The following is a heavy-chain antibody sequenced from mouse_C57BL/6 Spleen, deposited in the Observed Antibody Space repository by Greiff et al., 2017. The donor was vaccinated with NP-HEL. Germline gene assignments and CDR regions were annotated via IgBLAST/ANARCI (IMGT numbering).Heavy chain of an antibody. Sequence: EVKLMESGPGLVKPSQSLSLTCSVTGYSITSGYYWNWIRQFPGNKLEWMGYISYDGSNNYNPSLKNRISITRDTSKNQFFLKLNSVTTEDTATYYCARVVAFYYAMDYWGQGTSVTVSS. J-gene: IGHJ4*01. CDR3: ARVVAFYYAMDY. V-gene: IGHV3-6*01. CDR2: ISYDGSN. D-gene: IGHD1-1*01. CDR1: GYSITSGYY.